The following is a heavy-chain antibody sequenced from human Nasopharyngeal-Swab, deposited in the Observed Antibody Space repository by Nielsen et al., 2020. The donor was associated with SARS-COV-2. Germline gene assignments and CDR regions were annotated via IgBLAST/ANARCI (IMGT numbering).Heavy chain of an antibody. J-gene: IGHJ6*02. CDR2: IYHSGST. Sequence: WIRQPPGKGLEWIGEIYHSGSTNYNPSLKSRVTISVDKSKNQFSLKLSSVTAADTAVYYCARDLNDCGGDCGGYDYYYYGMDVWGQGTTVTV. V-gene: IGHV4-4*02. CDR3: ARDLNDCGGDCGGYDYYYYGMDV. D-gene: IGHD2-21*02.